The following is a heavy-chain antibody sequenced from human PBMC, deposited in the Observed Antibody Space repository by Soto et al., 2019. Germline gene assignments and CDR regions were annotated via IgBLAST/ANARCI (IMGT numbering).Heavy chain of an antibody. Sequence: QVQLQESGPGLVKPSETLSLTCTVSGDSISGYYWYWIRQPAGKGLEWIGRMYTSGITNYNPSLKSRVTMSVDTSKNQFSLKLTSVTAADTAVYYCARDDKGVSAAMLYWGQGTQVTVSS. CDR1: GDSISGYY. V-gene: IGHV4-4*07. J-gene: IGHJ4*02. CDR3: ARDDKGVSAAMLY. CDR2: MYTSGIT. D-gene: IGHD2-2*01.